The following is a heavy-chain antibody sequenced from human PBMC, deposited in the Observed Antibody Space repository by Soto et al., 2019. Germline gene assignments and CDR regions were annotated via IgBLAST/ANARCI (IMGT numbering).Heavy chain of an antibody. V-gene: IGHV3-30*18. D-gene: IGHD6-19*01. CDR1: GFTFSSYG. Sequence: QVQLVESGGGVVQPGRSLRLSCAASGFTFSSYGMHWVRQAPGKGLEWVAVISYDGSKKYYADSVKGRFTISRDNSKNTLYLQMNSLRAEDTAVYYCAKGHRAVAGTKYFQHWGQGTLVTVSS. J-gene: IGHJ1*01. CDR2: ISYDGSKK. CDR3: AKGHRAVAGTKYFQH.